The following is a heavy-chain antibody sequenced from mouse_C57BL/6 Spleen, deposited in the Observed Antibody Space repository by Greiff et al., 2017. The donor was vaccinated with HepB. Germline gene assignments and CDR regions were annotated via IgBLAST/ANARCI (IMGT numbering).Heavy chain of an antibody. Sequence: EVKVEESGPGLVKPSQTVFLTCTVTGISITTGNYRWSWIRQFPGNKLEWIGYIYYSGTITYNPSLTSRTPITRDTPKNQFFLEMNSLTAEDTATYYCARVYYGSSYGWYFDVWGTGTTVTVSS. CDR3: ARVYYGSSYGWYFDV. V-gene: IGHV3-5*01. J-gene: IGHJ1*03. CDR1: GISITTGNYR. CDR2: IYYSGTI. D-gene: IGHD1-1*01.